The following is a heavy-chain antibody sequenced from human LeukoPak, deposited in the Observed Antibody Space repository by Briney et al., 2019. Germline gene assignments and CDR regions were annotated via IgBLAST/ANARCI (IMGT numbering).Heavy chain of an antibody. CDR1: GYTFTGYY. CDR2: INPNSGGT. D-gene: IGHD5-12*01. V-gene: IGHV1-2*02. CDR3: ARDESRAVATQMEDY. J-gene: IGHJ4*02. Sequence: ASVKVSCKASGYTFTGYYMHWVRQAPGQGLEWMGWINPNSGGTNYAQKFQGRVTMTRDTSISTAYMELSRLRSDDTAVYYCARDESRAVATQMEDYWGQGTLVTVSS.